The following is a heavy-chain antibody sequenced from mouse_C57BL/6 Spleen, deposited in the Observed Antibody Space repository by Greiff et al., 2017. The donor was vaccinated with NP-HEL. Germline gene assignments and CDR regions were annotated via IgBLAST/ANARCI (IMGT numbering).Heavy chain of an antibody. CDR1: GYTFTSYG. CDR3: ARSGYDYDGGAY. V-gene: IGHV1-81*01. CDR2: IYPRSGNT. D-gene: IGHD2-4*01. J-gene: IGHJ3*01. Sequence: VQLQQSGAELARPGASVKLSCKASGYTFTSYGISWVKQRTGQGLEWIGEIYPRSGNTYYNEKFKGKATLTADKSSSTAYMELRSLTSEDSAVYFCARSGYDYDGGAYWGQGTLVTVSA.